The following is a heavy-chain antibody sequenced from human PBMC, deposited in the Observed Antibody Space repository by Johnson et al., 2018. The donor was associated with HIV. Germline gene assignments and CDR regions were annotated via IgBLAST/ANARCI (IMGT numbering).Heavy chain of an antibody. CDR2: IKQDGSEK. J-gene: IGHJ3*02. Sequence: VQLVESGGGVVQPGGSLRLSCAASGFTFSSYAMHWVRQAPGKGLEWVANIKQDGSEKYYVDSVKGRFTISRDNAKNSLYLQMNSLRAEDTAVYYCARDPTYYYDSSGYIQGGAFDIWGQGTMVTVSS. CDR1: GFTFSSYA. CDR3: ARDPTYYYDSSGYIQGGAFDI. V-gene: IGHV3-7*01. D-gene: IGHD3-22*01.